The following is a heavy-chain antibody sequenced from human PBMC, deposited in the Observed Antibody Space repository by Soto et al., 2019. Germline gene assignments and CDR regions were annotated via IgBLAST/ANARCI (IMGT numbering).Heavy chain of an antibody. CDR2: FDPEDGET. CDR3: ATVGGGPSGAFDI. CDR1: GYTLTELS. V-gene: IGHV1-24*01. Sequence: ASVKVSGKVSGYTLTELSMHWVRQAPGKGLEWMGGFDPEDGETIYAQKFQGRVTMTEDTSTDTAYMELSSLRSEDTAVYYCATVGGGPSGAFDIWGQGTMVTVSS. D-gene: IGHD3-16*01. J-gene: IGHJ3*02.